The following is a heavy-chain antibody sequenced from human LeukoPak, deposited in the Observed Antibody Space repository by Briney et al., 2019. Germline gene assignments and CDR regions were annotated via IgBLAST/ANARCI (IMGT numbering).Heavy chain of an antibody. CDR1: GVSISGYY. V-gene: IGHV4-4*07. CDR3: ARQEIGLRSFDP. CDR2: IYITRGT. J-gene: IGHJ5*02. Sequence: PSETLSLTCSVSGVSISGYYWSWIRQPAGKRLEWIGRIYITRGTDYNPSLRSRVIMSVDTSKNQCSLQLTSVTAADTAVYYCARQEIGLRSFDPWGQGTLVTVSS. D-gene: IGHD3/OR15-3a*01.